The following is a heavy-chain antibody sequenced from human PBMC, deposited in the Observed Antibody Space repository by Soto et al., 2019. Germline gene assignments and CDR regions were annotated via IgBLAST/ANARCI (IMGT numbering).Heavy chain of an antibody. CDR2: ITYSGNT. V-gene: IGHV4-31*03. J-gene: IGHJ4*02. D-gene: IGHD2-8*01. Sequence: SETLSLTCTVSGGTVSSVGYYWSWMRQDPGKGLEWIGYITYSGNTYYNPSLESRVTMSADTSKNQFSLKLSPVTAADTAVYFCVRGGSCTNGVCSVFDYWGQGTLVTVSS. CDR1: GGTVSSVGYY. CDR3: VRGGSCTNGVCSVFDY.